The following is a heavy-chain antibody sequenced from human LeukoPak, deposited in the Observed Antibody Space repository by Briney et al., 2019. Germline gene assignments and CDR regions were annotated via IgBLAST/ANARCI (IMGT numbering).Heavy chain of an antibody. CDR1: GFIFSNYG. Sequence: GRSLRLSCAASGFIFSNYGMHWVRQAPGKGLEWVAVIWYDGRNKYYTDSVKGRFTISRDNSKNTLYLQMNSLRAEDTAVYYCAKEYSYGWGGDFDYWGQGTLVTVSS. CDR3: AKEYSYGWGGDFDY. D-gene: IGHD5-18*01. CDR2: IWYDGRNK. J-gene: IGHJ4*02. V-gene: IGHV3-33*06.